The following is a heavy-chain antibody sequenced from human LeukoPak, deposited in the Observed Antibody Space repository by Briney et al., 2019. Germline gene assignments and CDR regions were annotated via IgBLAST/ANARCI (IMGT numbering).Heavy chain of an antibody. CDR2: IASDGTHT. V-gene: IGHV3-30-3*01. J-gene: IGHJ4*02. D-gene: IGHD3-9*01. CDR3: ARGGDYDILTGHFDY. Sequence: GRSLRLSCAASGFTFSAYFMHWVRQAPGKGLEWVADIASDGTHTFYAESVKGRFTISRDNSKNTLYLQMNSLRAEDTAVYYCARGGDYDILTGHFDYWGQGTLVTVSS. CDR1: GFTFSAYF.